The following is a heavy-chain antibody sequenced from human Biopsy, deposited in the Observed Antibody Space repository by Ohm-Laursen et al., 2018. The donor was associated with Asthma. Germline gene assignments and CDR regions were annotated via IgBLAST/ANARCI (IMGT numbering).Heavy chain of an antibody. CDR1: GYPFIGYH. Sequence: GASVKVSCKASGYPFIGYHIHWMRQAPGQGLEWMGRINPNSGATNYAQKLQGRVTMTTDTSTSTAYMELRSLRSDDTAVYYCARDGPVGAPSDPWGQGTLVTVSS. J-gene: IGHJ5*02. CDR2: INPNSGAT. CDR3: ARDGPVGAPSDP. D-gene: IGHD1-26*01. V-gene: IGHV1-2*06.